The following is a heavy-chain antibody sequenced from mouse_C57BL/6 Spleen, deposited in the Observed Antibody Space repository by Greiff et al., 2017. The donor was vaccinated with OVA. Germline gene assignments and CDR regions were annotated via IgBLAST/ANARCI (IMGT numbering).Heavy chain of an antibody. Sequence: QVQLQQSEPELVKPGASVKFSCKASGYAFSSSWMNWVKQRPGQGLEWIGRIYPGDGDTNYNGKFKGKATLTADKSSSTAYMQLSSLTSEYSAVYCCARSQYSNFHYYAMGYWGQGTSVTVSS. CDR3: ARSQYSNFHYYAMGY. J-gene: IGHJ4*01. D-gene: IGHD2-5*01. V-gene: IGHV1-82*01. CDR1: GYAFSSSW. CDR2: IYPGDGDT.